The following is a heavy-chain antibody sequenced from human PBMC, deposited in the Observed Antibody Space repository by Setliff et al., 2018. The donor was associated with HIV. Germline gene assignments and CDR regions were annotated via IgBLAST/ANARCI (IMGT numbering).Heavy chain of an antibody. CDR2: IIPVLRVE. V-gene: IGHV1-69*10. CDR1: GGSFNTFG. J-gene: IGHJ1*01. CDR3: ARERVQCTDDCYHFHD. D-gene: IGHD2-21*02. Sequence: SVKVSCKSSGGSFNTFGLHWVRQAPGQGLEWVGGIIPVLRVETYARSFQGRVKITADKSTNTAFMELTNLRSDDTAIYFCARERVQCTDDCYHFHDWGQGTRVTVSS.